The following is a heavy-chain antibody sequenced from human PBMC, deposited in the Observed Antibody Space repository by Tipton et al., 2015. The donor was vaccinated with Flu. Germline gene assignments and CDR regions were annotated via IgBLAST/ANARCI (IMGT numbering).Heavy chain of an antibody. Sequence: TLSPTCAVYGGSFSGYYWSWIRQSPGKGLEWIGYIYHIGNTKYNPSLESRVTISGDTSRNQFSLKLRSVTAADTAVYYCVKGDSLFESWGQGTPVTVSS. CDR3: VKGDSLFES. D-gene: IGHD2-15*01. V-gene: IGHV4-34*01. J-gene: IGHJ4*02. CDR1: GGSFSGYY. CDR2: IYHIGNT.